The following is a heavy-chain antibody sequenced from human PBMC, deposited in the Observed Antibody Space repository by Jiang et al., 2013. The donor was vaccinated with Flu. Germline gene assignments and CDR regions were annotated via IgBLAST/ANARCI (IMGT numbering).Heavy chain of an antibody. Sequence: SGAEVKKPGSSVKVSCKASGGTFSSYAISWVRQAPGQGLEWMGGIIPILGIANYAQKFQGRVTITADKSTSTAYMELSSLRSEDTAVYYCATTSYCGGDCYSSSAFDIWGQGTMVTVSS. CDR3: ATTSYCGGDCYSSSAFDI. CDR2: IIPILGIA. CDR1: GGTFSSYA. V-gene: IGHV1-69*04. J-gene: IGHJ3*02. D-gene: IGHD2-21*02.